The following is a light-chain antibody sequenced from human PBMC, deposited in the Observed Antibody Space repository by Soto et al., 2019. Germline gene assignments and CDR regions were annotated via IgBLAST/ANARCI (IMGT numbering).Light chain of an antibody. J-gene: IGKJ4*01. CDR1: QSVSSY. CDR2: DAS. CDR3: QQYNNWPGT. Sequence: EIVLTQSPATLSLSPGERATLSCRASQSVSSYLAWYQQKPGQAPRLLIYDASNRATGIPARFSGSGSGTDFTLTISSLQSEDFAIYFCQQYNNWPGTFGGGTKVDIK. V-gene: IGKV3-11*01.